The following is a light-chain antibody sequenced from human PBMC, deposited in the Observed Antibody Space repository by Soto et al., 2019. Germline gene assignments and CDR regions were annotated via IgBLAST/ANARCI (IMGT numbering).Light chain of an antibody. Sequence: EIVMTQSPATLSASPGERATLSCWASQSVRTNLAWYQQKPGQAPRLLIYGASTRATGIPGRFSGSGSATDFSLIISSLQAVDSAVYYGQQYNISPPDTFGPGTTVEIK. CDR1: QSVRTN. V-gene: IGKV3-15*01. J-gene: IGKJ3*01. CDR2: GAS. CDR3: QQYNISPPDT.